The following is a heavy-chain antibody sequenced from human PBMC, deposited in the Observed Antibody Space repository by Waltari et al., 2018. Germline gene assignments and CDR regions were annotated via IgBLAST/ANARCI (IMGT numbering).Heavy chain of an antibody. V-gene: IGHV3-15*01. D-gene: IGHD7-27*01. J-gene: IGHJ4*01. CDR1: GFRFTPAW. CDR3: TTLDAPWGG. Sequence: EVQMVESGGGSMKPGDSLRLSCVASGFRFTPAWLTWVRQAQGKGLEWVGRITSQNDGATTDFAASLRGRFSISRDDSQNMVFLQMSSLRIEDTAVYYCTTLDAPWGGWGHGTLVTVSS. CDR2: ITSQNDGATT.